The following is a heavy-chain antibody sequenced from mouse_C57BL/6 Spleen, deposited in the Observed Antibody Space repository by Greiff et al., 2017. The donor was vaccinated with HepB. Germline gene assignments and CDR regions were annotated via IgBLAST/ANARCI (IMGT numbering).Heavy chain of an antibody. J-gene: IGHJ2*01. CDR2: IYPGDGDT. V-gene: IGHV1-82*01. CDR1: GYAFSSSW. CDR3: ARANYYGVDY. Sequence: QVQLQQSGPELVKPGASVKISCKASGYAFSSSWMNWVKRRPGKGLEWIGRIYPGDGDTNYNGKFKGKATLTADKSSSTAYMQLSSLTSEDSAVYFWARANYYGVDYWGQGTTLTVSS. D-gene: IGHD1-1*01.